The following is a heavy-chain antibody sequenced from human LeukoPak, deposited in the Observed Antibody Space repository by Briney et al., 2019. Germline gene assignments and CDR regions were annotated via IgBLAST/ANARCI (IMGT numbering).Heavy chain of an antibody. D-gene: IGHD2-2*01. CDR2: INPRGGST. CDR3: ARQYQCSSTSWYGYFQH. J-gene: IGHJ1*01. Sequence: GASVKVSCKASGYTFTSYYMHWVRQAPGQGLEWMGIINPRGGSTSYAQKFEGRVTMNRDTSTSTVHMEMSSLRSEDTAVYYCARQYQCSSTSWYGYFQHWGQGTLVSVSS. V-gene: IGHV1-46*03. CDR1: GYTFTSYY.